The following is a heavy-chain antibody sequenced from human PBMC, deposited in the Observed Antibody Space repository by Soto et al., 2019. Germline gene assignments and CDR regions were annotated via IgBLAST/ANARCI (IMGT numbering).Heavy chain of an antibody. V-gene: IGHV1-69*12. J-gene: IGHJ6*02. D-gene: IGHD3-3*02. CDR3: ARDKDRQQLGGNYYYILDV. CDR2: IMPVFATP. Sequence: QVQLMQSGADVKKPGSSVKVSCTASGGTFSTSAISWVRQAPGEGLEWVGGIMPVFATPDYAQKFQGRVTISADESTTTAYLELTSLTTDDTAVYYCARDKDRQQLGGNYYYILDVWGQGTAITVSS. CDR1: GGTFSTSA.